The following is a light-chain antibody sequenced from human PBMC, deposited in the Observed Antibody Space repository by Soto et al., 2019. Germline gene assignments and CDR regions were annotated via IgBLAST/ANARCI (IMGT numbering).Light chain of an antibody. Sequence: EIVMTQSPATLSVSPGERATLSCRASQSVSSELAWFQLKPGQAPRLLIYGASTRATGIPARFSGSGSGTEFTLTISSLQSEDFAVYYCQQYNNWWTFGQWTKVEI. J-gene: IGKJ1*01. CDR3: QQYNNWWT. V-gene: IGKV3-15*01. CDR2: GAS. CDR1: QSVSSE.